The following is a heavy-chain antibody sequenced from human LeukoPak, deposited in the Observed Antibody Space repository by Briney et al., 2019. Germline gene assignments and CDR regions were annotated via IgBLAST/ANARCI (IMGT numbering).Heavy chain of an antibody. Sequence: ASVKVSCKTSGYSFTSYNLHWVRQPPGQRLEWMGIINPSGGNKNYAQKFQGRVTMTIDTYTSTDYMELSSLKSEDTAVYYCARVRDGYNDAYDIWGQGTMVTVSS. J-gene: IGHJ3*02. CDR3: ARVRDGYNDAYDI. CDR1: GYSFTSYN. V-gene: IGHV1-46*01. CDR2: INPSGGNK. D-gene: IGHD5-24*01.